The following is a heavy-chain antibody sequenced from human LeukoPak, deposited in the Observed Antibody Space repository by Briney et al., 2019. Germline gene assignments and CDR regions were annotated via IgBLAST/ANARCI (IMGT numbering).Heavy chain of an antibody. D-gene: IGHD2-15*01. V-gene: IGHV4-38-2*02. CDR3: ATEGGAGGYRSGGSCYMWHT. J-gene: IGHJ4*02. CDR2: IYHSGST. CDR1: GYSISSGCY. Sequence: SETLSLTCAVSGYSISSGCYWGWIRQPPGKGLEWIGSIYHSGSTYYTPSLKSRVTISVDTSKNQFSLKLSSVAAAEPAVYYCATEGGAGGYRSGGSCYMWHTWGQGTLVTVSS.